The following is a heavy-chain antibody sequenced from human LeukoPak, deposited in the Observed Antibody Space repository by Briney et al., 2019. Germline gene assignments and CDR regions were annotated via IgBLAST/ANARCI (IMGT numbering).Heavy chain of an antibody. V-gene: IGHV1-58*01. D-gene: IGHD5-18*01. CDR3: AAHPGYSYGKPYYGMDV. CDR1: GFTFTSSA. CDR2: IVVGSGNT. J-gene: IGHJ6*02. Sequence: PVKVSCKASGFTFTSSAVQWVRQARGQRLEWIGWIVVGSGNTDYAQKFQERVTITRDMSTSTAYMELSSLRSEDTAVYYCAAHPGYSYGKPYYGMDVWGQGTTVTVSS.